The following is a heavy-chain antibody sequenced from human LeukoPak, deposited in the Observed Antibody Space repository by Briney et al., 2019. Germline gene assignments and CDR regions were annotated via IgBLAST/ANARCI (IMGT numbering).Heavy chain of an antibody. J-gene: IGHJ3*02. CDR1: GFTFSSYA. CDR3: ARIDYSKNAFDI. CDR2: ISYDGSNK. D-gene: IGHD2-15*01. Sequence: GRSLRLSCAASGFTFSSYAMHWVRQAPGKGLEWVAVISYDGSNKYYADSMKGRFTISRDNSKNTLYLQMNSLRAEDTAVYYCARIDYSKNAFDIWGQGTMVTVSS. V-gene: IGHV3-30-3*01.